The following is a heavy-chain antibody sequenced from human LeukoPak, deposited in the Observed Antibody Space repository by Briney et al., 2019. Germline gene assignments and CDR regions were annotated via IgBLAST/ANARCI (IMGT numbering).Heavy chain of an antibody. V-gene: IGHV3-23*01. J-gene: IGHJ4*02. CDR3: AKSRGVAGFDY. Sequence: GGSLRLSCAASGFTFSSYGMHWVRQAPGKGLEWVSTISGSGGNTYYAGSVKGRFTISRDNSKNTLYLQMNRLRAEDTAVYYCAKSRGVAGFDYWGQGTLVTVSS. D-gene: IGHD6-19*01. CDR2: ISGSGGNT. CDR1: GFTFSSYG.